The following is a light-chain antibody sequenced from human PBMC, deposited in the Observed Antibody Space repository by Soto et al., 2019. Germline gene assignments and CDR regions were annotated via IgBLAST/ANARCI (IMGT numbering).Light chain of an antibody. CDR1: QSVSNNY. CDR2: GAS. V-gene: IGKV3-20*01. CDR3: QQDGSSGT. J-gene: IGKJ1*01. Sequence: EIVLTQSPGTLSLSPGERATLSCRASQSVSNNYLAWYQQKPGQAPRLLIYGASNRATGIPDTFSGSGSGTDFTLNISSLEPVAFALYYCQQDGSSGTFGQGTKVEIK.